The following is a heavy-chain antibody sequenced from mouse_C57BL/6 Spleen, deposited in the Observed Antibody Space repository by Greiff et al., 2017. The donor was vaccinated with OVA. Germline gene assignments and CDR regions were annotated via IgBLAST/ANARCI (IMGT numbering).Heavy chain of an antibody. D-gene: IGHD3-2*02. J-gene: IGHJ2*01. CDR2: IDPSDSET. CDR1: GYTFTSYW. CDR3: ATTAQATGYFDY. Sequence: QVQLQQPGAELVRPGSSVKLSCKASGYTFTSYWMHWVKQRPIQGLEWIGNIDPSDSETHYNQKFKDKATLTVDKSSSTAHMQLSSLTSEDSAVYYCATTAQATGYFDYWGKGTTLTVSS. V-gene: IGHV1-52*01.